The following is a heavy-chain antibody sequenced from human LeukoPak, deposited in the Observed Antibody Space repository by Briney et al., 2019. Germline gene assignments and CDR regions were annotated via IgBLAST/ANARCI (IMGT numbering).Heavy chain of an antibody. CDR1: GFSFRSYA. J-gene: IGHJ4*02. V-gene: IGHV3-21*01. CDR3: ASGMVPAAPSVDY. Sequence: GGSLRLSCAASGFSFRSYAMGWVRQAPGKGLEWVSSISSSSSYIYYADSVKGRFTISRDNAKNSLYLQMNSLRAEDTAVYYCASGMVPAAPSVDYWGQGTLVTVSS. CDR2: ISSSSSYI. D-gene: IGHD2-2*01.